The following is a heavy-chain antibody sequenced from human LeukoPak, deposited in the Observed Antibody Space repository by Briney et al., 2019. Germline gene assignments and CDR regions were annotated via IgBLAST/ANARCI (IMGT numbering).Heavy chain of an antibody. D-gene: IGHD5-18*01. J-gene: IGHJ6*03. CDR3: ARVSGYTYGRYYYMDV. Sequence: GGSLRLSCEASGFTVSKFWMHWVRQAPGKGLEWVARIDADAYSTNYADSVNGRFTISRDTAKNTLYLQMDSLRAEDSAVYYCARVSGYTYGRYYYMDVWGQGTTLIVS. CDR1: GFTVSKFW. CDR2: IDADAYST. V-gene: IGHV3-74*01.